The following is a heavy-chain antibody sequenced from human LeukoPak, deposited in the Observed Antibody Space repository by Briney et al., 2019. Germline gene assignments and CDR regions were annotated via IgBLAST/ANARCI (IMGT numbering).Heavy chain of an antibody. V-gene: IGHV3-74*01. CDR2: INSDGSST. J-gene: IGHJ4*02. CDR1: GFTFSSYW. Sequence: GGSLRLSCAASGFTFSSYWMHWVRQATGKGLVWVSRINSDGSSTSYADSVKGRFTISRDNAKNTLYLQMNSLRAEDTAVYYCARDFWSASGSGPFDYWGQGTLVTVSS. D-gene: IGHD3-10*01. CDR3: ARDFWSASGSGPFDY.